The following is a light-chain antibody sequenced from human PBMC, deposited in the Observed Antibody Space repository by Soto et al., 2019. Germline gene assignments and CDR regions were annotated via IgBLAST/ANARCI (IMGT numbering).Light chain of an antibody. CDR1: QSVSSN. Sequence: EIVMTHSPATLSVSPCERATLSCRASQSVSSNLAGYQQKPGQAPRLLIYGASTRATGIPARFSGSGSGPEFTLPISSLQSEDFAVYYCQQRSNFGQGTRLEIK. CDR2: GAS. CDR3: QQRSN. J-gene: IGKJ5*01. V-gene: IGKV3-15*01.